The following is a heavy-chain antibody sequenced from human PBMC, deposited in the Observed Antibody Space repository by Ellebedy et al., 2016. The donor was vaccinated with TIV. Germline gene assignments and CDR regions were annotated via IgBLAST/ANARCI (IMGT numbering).Heavy chain of an antibody. D-gene: IGHD5-18*01. CDR2: IKSKTDGGTT. J-gene: IGHJ4*02. CDR1: GFTFSSYG. V-gene: IGHV3-15*01. Sequence: PGGSLRLSCVASGFTFSSYGMNWVRQAPGKGLEWVGRIKSKTDGGTTDYAAPVKGRYTSSRDDSKNTLYLQMNSLKTEDTAVYYCTTDPSGYSYGYSDYWGQGTLVTVSS. CDR3: TTDPSGYSYGYSDY.